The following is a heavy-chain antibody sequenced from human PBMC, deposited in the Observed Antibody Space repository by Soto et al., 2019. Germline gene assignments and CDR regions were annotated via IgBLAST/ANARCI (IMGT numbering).Heavy chain of an antibody. D-gene: IGHD2-8*01. CDR2: ISAYNGNT. Sequence: ASMKVSCKASGYTFTSYGISWVRQAPGQGLEWMGWISAYNGNTNYAQKLQGRVTMTTDTSTSTAYMELRSLRSDDTAVYYCARAGSTIVLMVYAQGDNWFDPWGQGTLVTVSS. CDR1: GYTFTSYG. J-gene: IGHJ5*02. V-gene: IGHV1-18*01. CDR3: ARAGSTIVLMVYAQGDNWFDP.